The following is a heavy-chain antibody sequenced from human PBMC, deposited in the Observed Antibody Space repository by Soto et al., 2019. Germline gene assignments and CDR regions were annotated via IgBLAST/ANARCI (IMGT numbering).Heavy chain of an antibody. V-gene: IGHV3-9*01. CDR3: AKDMAGTTGAFDI. CDR2: ISRNGGSI. J-gene: IGHJ3*02. Sequence: GGSLRLSCAGTRFTFGDYGMHWVRQPPGKGLEWVSGISRNGGSIGYADSVKGRFTISRDNAKNSLYLQLNSLKPEDTALYYCAKDMAGTTGAFDIWGQGTVVTVSS. D-gene: IGHD1-1*01. CDR1: RFTFGDYG.